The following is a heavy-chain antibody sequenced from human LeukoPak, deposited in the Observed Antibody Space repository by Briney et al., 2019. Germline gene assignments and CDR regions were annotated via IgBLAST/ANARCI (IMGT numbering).Heavy chain of an antibody. CDR3: AREVDCSGGSCYPGYFQH. V-gene: IGHV3-21*01. J-gene: IGHJ1*01. D-gene: IGHD2-15*01. CDR2: ISSSSNYI. Sequence: RAGGSLRLSCAPSGFTFSSYNLNWVRQPPGKGLEWVSTISSSSNYIYYADSVKGRFTISRDNAKNSLYLQMNSLRAEDTAVYYCAREVDCSGGSCYPGYFQHWGQGTLVTVSS. CDR1: GFTFSSYN.